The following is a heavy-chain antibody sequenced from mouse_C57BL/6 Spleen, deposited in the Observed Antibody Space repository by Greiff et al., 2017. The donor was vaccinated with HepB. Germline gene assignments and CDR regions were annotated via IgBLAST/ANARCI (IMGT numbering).Heavy chain of an antibody. CDR1: GYTFTDYE. CDR3: TRESGLYYFDD. CDR2: IDPETGGT. V-gene: IGHV1-15*01. J-gene: IGHJ2*01. Sequence: QVQLQQSGAELVRPGASVTLSCKASGYTFTDYEMHWVKQTPVHGLEWIGAIDPETGGTAYNQKFKGKAILTADKSSSTAYMELRSLTSEDSAVYYCTRESGLYYFDDWGQGTTLTVSS.